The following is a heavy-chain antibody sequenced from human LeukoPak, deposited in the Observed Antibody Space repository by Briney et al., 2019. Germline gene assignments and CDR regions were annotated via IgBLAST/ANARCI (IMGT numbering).Heavy chain of an antibody. V-gene: IGHV3-13*04. CDR2: IGSGGDT. Sequence: PGGSLRLSCAASGFSFSNCDMHWVRQVTGKGLEWVSGIGSGGDTNYLGSVKGRFTISRENAKNSLYLQMSSLRAGDTAVYFCARGVPGGLDYWGQGTLVTVCS. CDR3: ARGVPGGLDY. J-gene: IGHJ4*02. D-gene: IGHD3-10*01. CDR1: GFSFSNCD.